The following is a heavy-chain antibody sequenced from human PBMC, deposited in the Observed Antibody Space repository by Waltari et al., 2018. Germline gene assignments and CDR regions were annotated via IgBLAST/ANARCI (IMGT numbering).Heavy chain of an antibody. J-gene: IGHJ1*01. V-gene: IGHV4-34*01. CDR2: INHSGST. CDR1: GGSFSGYS. D-gene: IGHD1-26*01. CDR3: ARQNGGTFPNEEYFQH. Sequence: QVQLQQWGAGLLKPSETLSLTCAVYGGSFSGYSWSWIRQPPGKGLEWIGEINHSGSTNYNPSLKSRVTISVDTSKNQFSLKLSSVTAADTAVYYCARQNGGTFPNEEYFQHWGQGTLVTVSS.